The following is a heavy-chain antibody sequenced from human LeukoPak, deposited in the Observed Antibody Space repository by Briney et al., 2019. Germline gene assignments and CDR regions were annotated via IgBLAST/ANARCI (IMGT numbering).Heavy chain of an antibody. CDR3: AKEGYCGGDCLEYFQH. J-gene: IGHJ1*01. V-gene: IGHV3-30*18. D-gene: IGHD2-21*02. CDR1: GFTFSNYG. Sequence: GGSLRLSCAASGFTFSNYGMHWVRQAPGKGLEWVAVISYDGSNKYYADSVKGRFTISRDNSKNTLYLQLNSLRAEDTAVYYCAKEGYCGGDCLEYFQHWGQGTLVTVSS. CDR2: ISYDGSNK.